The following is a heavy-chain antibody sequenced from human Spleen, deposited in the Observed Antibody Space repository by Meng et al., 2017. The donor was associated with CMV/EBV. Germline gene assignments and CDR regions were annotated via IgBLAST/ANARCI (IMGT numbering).Heavy chain of an antibody. Sequence: SETLSLTCTVSGGSISGYYWSWIRQPPGKGLEWIGEINHSGSTNYNPSLKSRVTISVDTSKNQFSLKLSSVTAADTAVYYCARALHDMDVWGQGTTVTVSS. CDR1: GGSISGYY. CDR3: ARALHDMDV. J-gene: IGHJ6*02. CDR2: INHSGST. V-gene: IGHV4-34*01.